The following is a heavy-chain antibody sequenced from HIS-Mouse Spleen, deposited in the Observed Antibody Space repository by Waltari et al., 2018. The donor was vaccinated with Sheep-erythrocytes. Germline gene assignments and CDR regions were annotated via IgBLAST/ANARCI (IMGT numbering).Heavy chain of an antibody. Sequence: QVQLQESGPGLVKPSQTLSLPCTVSGGSISSRGYYWSWIRQHPGKGLEWVGYIYYSGSTDYRPPLKSRVTISVDTSKNQFSLKLSSVTAADTAVYYCARDPLTGADYWGQGTLVTVSS. CDR2: IYYSGST. J-gene: IGHJ4*02. CDR3: ARDPLTGADY. V-gene: IGHV4-31*03. CDR1: GGSISSRGYY. D-gene: IGHD7-27*01.